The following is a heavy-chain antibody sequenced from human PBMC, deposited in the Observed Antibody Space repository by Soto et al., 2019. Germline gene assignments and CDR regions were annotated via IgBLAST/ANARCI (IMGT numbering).Heavy chain of an antibody. D-gene: IGHD3-16*01. Sequence: QVQLQESGPGLVKPSQTLSLTCTVSGGSISSGDYYWSWIRQPPGKGLEWIGYIYYSGSTYYNPSLKSRVTISVDTSKNQFSLKLSSVTAADTAVYHCARGGSGHYYYYYGMDVWGQGTTVTVSS. J-gene: IGHJ6*02. CDR3: ARGGSGHYYYYYGMDV. CDR2: IYYSGST. V-gene: IGHV4-30-4*01. CDR1: GGSISSGDYY.